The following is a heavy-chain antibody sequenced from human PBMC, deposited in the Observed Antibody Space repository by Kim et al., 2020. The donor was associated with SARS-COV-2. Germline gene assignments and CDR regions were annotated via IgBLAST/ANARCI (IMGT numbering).Heavy chain of an antibody. CDR3: ARFRAPYYDFWSGYNHPSGMDV. V-gene: IGHV5-10-1*01. D-gene: IGHD3-3*01. J-gene: IGHJ6*02. CDR1: GYSFTSYW. Sequence: GESLKISCKGSGYSFTSYWISWVRQMPGKGLEWMGRIDPSDSYTNYSPSFQGHVTISADKSISTAYLQWSSLKASDTAMYYCARFRAPYYDFWSGYNHPSGMDVWGQGTTVTVSS. CDR2: IDPSDSYT.